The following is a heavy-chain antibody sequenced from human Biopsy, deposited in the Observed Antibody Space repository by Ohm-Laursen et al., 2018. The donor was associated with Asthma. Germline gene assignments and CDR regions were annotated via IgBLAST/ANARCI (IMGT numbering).Heavy chain of an antibody. CDR3: ARGDSSNWSHYYFDY. CDR2: ISGSGRSA. D-gene: IGHD3-22*01. J-gene: IGHJ4*02. CDR1: GFNFTTYA. V-gene: IGHV3-23*01. Sequence: SLRLSCAAAGFNFTTYAIARIRQAPGRGLEWISAISGSGRSAYYADSVKGQFTISRDNAKNTVYLQMNSLRAEDTAVYYCARGDSSNWSHYYFDYWGQGTLVTVSS.